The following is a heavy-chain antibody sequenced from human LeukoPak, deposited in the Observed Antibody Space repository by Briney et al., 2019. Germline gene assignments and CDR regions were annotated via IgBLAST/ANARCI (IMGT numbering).Heavy chain of an antibody. CDR2: IKQDGSEK. CDR3: ARVPSPVASFAFDI. V-gene: IGHV3-7*01. D-gene: IGHD4-23*01. Sequence: NIKQDGSEKYYVDSVKGRFTISRDNAKNSLYLQMNSLRAEDTAVYYCARVPSPVASFAFDIWGQGTMVTVSS. J-gene: IGHJ3*02.